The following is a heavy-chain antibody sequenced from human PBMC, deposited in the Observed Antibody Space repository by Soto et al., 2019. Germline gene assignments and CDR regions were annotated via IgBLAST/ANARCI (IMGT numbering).Heavy chain of an antibody. V-gene: IGHV3-30*03. CDR3: APPPQGYFDY. J-gene: IGHJ4*02. CDR1: GFTFSSYG. CDR2: ISYDGSNK. Sequence: GSLRLSCAASGFTFSSYGMHWFRQAPGKGLEWVAVISYDGSNKYYADSVKGRFTISRDNSKNTLYLQMNSLRAEDTAVYYCAPPPQGYFDYWGQGTLVTVSS.